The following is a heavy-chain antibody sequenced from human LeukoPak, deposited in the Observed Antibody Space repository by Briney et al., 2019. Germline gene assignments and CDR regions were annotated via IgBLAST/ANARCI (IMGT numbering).Heavy chain of an antibody. J-gene: IGHJ4*02. CDR1: GGSISSYY. CDR3: AREDLRYDSSGYWSVYYFDY. D-gene: IGHD3-22*01. V-gene: IGHV4-4*07. Sequence: SETLSLTCTVSGGSISSYYWSWIRQPAGKGLEWIGRIYTSGSTNYNPSLKSRVTMPVDTSKNQFSLKLSSVTAADTAVYYCAREDLRYDSSGYWSVYYFDYWGQGTLVTVSS. CDR2: IYTSGST.